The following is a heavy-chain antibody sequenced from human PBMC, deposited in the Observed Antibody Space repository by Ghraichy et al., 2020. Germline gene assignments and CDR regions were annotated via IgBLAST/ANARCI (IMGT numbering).Heavy chain of an antibody. CDR1: GFTFSCYE. CDR3: ARYPSRGYSYGFPYYYYGMDV. D-gene: IGHD5-18*01. Sequence: GGSLRLSCAASGFTFSCYEMNWVRQAPGKGLEWVSYISSSGSTIYYADSVKGRFTISRDNAKNSLYLQMNSLRAEDTAVYYCARYPSRGYSYGFPYYYYGMDVWGQGTTVTVSS. V-gene: IGHV3-48*03. CDR2: ISSSGSTI. J-gene: IGHJ6*02.